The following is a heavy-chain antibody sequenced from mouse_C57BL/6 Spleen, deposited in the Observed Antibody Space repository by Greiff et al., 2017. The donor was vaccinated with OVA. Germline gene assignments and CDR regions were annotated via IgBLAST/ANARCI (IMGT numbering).Heavy chain of an antibody. CDR3: AGHYYGSSPYYFDY. D-gene: IGHD1-1*01. Sequence: EVKLQESGPGLVKPSQSLSLTCSVTGYSITSGYYWNWIRQFPGNKLEWMGYISYDGSNNYNPSLKNRISITRDTSKNQFFLKLNSVTTEDTATYYCAGHYYGSSPYYFDYWGQGTTLTVSS. V-gene: IGHV3-6*01. J-gene: IGHJ2*01. CDR2: ISYDGSN. CDR1: GYSITSGYY.